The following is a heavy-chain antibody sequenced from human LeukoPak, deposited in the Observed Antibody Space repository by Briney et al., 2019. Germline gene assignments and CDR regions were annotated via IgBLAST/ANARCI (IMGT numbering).Heavy chain of an antibody. Sequence: PSETLSLTCTVSGFSISSYYWSWVRQPPGKGLEWIAYIHFSGDTNYNPSFKSRLTTSVDTSKNLFSLNLNSVTAADTAVYYCVRDRWLDTRRQGIQVTVSS. CDR1: GFSISSYY. V-gene: IGHV4-59*01. CDR3: VRDRWLDT. CDR2: IHFSGDT. J-gene: IGHJ5*02.